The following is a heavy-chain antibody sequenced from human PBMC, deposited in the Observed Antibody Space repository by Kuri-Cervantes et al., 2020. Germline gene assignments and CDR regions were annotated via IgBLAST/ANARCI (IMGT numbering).Heavy chain of an antibody. CDR3: ARSYSSGWYPRAYYYYYYMDV. Sequence: KVSCKGSGYRFTNYWIGWVRQMPGKGLEWMGFIYPGDSETRYSPSFQGQVTISADKSISTAYLQWSSLKASDTAMYYCARSYSSGWYPRAYYYYYYMDVWGKGTTVTVSS. D-gene: IGHD6-19*01. J-gene: IGHJ6*03. V-gene: IGHV5-51*01. CDR2: IYPGDSET. CDR1: GYRFTNYW.